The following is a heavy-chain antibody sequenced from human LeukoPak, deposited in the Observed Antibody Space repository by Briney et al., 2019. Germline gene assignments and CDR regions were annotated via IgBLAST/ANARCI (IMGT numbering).Heavy chain of an antibody. Sequence: PGGSLRLSCAASGFTFSSYSMNWVRQAPGKGLEWVSSISSSSSYIYHADSVKGRFTISRDNAKNSLYLQMNSLRAEDTAVYYCARVISCSGGSCYIADYWGQGTLVTVSS. CDR3: ARVISCSGGSCYIADY. CDR1: GFTFSSYS. V-gene: IGHV3-21*01. CDR2: ISSSSSYI. J-gene: IGHJ4*02. D-gene: IGHD2-15*01.